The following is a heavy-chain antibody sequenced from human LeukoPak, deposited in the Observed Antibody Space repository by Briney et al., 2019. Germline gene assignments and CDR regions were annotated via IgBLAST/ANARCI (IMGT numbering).Heavy chain of an antibody. V-gene: IGHV3-53*05. CDR1: GFTVSSNY. CDR2: IYSGGST. D-gene: IGHD3-3*01. CDR3: ARDRAKIFRIRYFDY. J-gene: IGHJ4*02. Sequence: PGGSLRLSCAASGFTVSSNYMSWVRQAPGKGLEWVSVIYSGGSTYYADSVKGRFTISRDNSKNTLYLQMNSLRAEDTAVYYCARDRAKIFRIRYFDYWGQGTLVTVSS.